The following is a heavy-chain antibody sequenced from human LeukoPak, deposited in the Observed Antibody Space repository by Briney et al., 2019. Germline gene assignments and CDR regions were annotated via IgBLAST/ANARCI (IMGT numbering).Heavy chain of an antibody. V-gene: IGHV3-21*01. CDR3: ARVTASGAFDI. CDR2: ISSSSSYI. J-gene: IGHJ3*02. D-gene: IGHD5-18*01. CDR1: GFTFSRYS. Sequence: GGSLRLSCAASGFTFSRYSMNWVRQAPGKGLEWVSSISSSSSYIYYADSVKGRFTISRDNAKNSLYLQMNSLRAEDTAVYYCARVTASGAFDIWGQGTMVTVSS.